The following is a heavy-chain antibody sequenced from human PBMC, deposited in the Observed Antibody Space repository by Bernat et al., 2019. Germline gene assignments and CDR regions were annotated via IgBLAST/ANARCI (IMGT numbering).Heavy chain of an antibody. CDR2: IYYSGST. V-gene: IGHV4-30-2*05. D-gene: IGHD6-6*01. Sequence: QLQLQESGSGLVKPSQTLSLTCAVSGGSISSGGYSWSWIRQPPGKGLEWIGYIYYSGSTYYNPSLKSRVTISVDTSKNQFSLKLSSVTAADTAVYYCAREHIAARAFDYWGQGTLVTVSS. CDR3: AREHIAARAFDY. CDR1: GGSISSGGYS. J-gene: IGHJ4*02.